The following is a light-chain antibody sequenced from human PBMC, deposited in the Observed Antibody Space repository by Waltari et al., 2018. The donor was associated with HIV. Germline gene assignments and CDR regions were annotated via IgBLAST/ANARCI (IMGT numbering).Light chain of an antibody. CDR1: ESVSSSN. J-gene: IGKJ4*01. Sequence: ELVLTQSPGTLSLSPGERGTLSCRASESVSSSNFLAWYQQKPGQAPRLLIYAASSRATGIPDRFSGSGSGTDFTLTISRLEPEDFAVYYCQQYGSSPLTFGGGTKVEIK. CDR2: AAS. CDR3: QQYGSSPLT. V-gene: IGKV3-20*01.